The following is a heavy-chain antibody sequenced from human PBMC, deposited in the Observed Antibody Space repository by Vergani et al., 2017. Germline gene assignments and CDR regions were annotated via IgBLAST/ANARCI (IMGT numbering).Heavy chain of an antibody. V-gene: IGHV3-23*04. CDR3: AKEGGGYCSGGTCYPEY. CDR1: GFIFSTYA. D-gene: IGHD2-15*01. Sequence: VQLVESGGGVVQPGGSLRLSCTASGFIFSTYAMSWVRQAPGKGLEWVSGISASGAPTYYADSVKGRVTISRDNSKNTLYLQMSSLRAEDTAVYYCAKEGGGYCSGGTCYPEYWGQGTLVIVSS. J-gene: IGHJ4*02. CDR2: ISASGAPT.